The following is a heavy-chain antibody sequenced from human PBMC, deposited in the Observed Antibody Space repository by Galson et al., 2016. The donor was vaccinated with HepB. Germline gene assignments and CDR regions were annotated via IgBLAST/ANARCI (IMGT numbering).Heavy chain of an antibody. Sequence: SLRLSCAASGFTVSSKYMSWVRQAPGKGLEWVSVIHTGGSTYYADSVKGRFTISRDNSKNTLYLQLNGLRAEDTAVYYFAKVIGRDAYYYYGMDVRGQGTTVTVAS. D-gene: IGHD2/OR15-2a*01. V-gene: IGHV3-53*01. CDR3: AKVIGRDAYYYYGMDV. CDR2: IHTGGST. CDR1: GFTVSSKY. J-gene: IGHJ6*02.